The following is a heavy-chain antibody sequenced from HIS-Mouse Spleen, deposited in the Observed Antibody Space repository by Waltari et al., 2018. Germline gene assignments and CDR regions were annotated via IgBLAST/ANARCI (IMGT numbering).Heavy chain of an antibody. CDR3: ARIGSHRRGYSYGYWFDP. D-gene: IGHD5-18*01. Sequence: QVQLVQSGAEVKKPGASVKVSCKASGYTFTSSDINWVRQATGHGLEWMEWMTPNSGNTGYAQKFQGRVTMTRNTSISTAYMELSSLRSEDTAVYYCARIGSHRRGYSYGYWFDPWGQGTLVTVSS. CDR1: GYTFTSSD. J-gene: IGHJ5*02. CDR2: MTPNSGNT. V-gene: IGHV1-8*01.